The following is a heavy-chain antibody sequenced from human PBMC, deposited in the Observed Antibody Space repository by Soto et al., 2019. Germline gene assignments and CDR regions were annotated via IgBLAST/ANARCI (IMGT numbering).Heavy chain of an antibody. CDR2: ISGSGGTT. CDR1: GFTFSNYA. CDR3: AKTPRQWLIYFDY. J-gene: IGHJ4*02. V-gene: IGHV3-23*01. Sequence: EVQLLESGGGLVQPGGSLRLSCAASGFTFSNYAIAWVRQAPGKGLEWVSGISGSGGTTYYADSVKGRFTISRDNSKDTLNLPMNSLRAEDTAVYYCAKTPRQWLIYFDYWGQGALVTVSS. D-gene: IGHD6-19*01.